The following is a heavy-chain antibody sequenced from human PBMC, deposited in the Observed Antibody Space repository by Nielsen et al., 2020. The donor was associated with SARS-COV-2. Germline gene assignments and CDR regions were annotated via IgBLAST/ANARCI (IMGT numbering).Heavy chain of an antibody. Sequence: GGSLRLSCATSGFTFNTYGMNWVRQAPGKGLEWVASITTSSLYIYYADSVKGRFTISRDNAKNSVFLQMNSLRAEDTAVYYCMRYGGFDPWGQGTLVTVSS. CDR1: GFTFNTYG. CDR2: ITTSSLYI. D-gene: IGHD3-10*01. V-gene: IGHV3-21*06. J-gene: IGHJ5*02. CDR3: MRYGGFDP.